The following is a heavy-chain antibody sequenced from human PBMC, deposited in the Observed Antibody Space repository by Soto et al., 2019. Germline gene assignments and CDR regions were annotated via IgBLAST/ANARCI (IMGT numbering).Heavy chain of an antibody. V-gene: IGHV4-4*02. CDR1: GGSISSSNW. Sequence: SETLSLTCAVSGGSISSSNWWSWVRQPPGKGLEWIGEIYHSGSTNYNPSLKSRVTISVDKSKNQFSLKLSSVTAADTAAYYCARAMVGYCGGDCYSYDYWGQGTLVTVSS. J-gene: IGHJ4*02. CDR3: ARAMVGYCGGDCYSYDY. D-gene: IGHD2-21*02. CDR2: IYHSGST.